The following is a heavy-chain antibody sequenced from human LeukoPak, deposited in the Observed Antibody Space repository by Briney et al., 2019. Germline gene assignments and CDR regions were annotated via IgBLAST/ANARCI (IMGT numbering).Heavy chain of an antibody. CDR2: ISGINGNT. D-gene: IGHD2-2*01. J-gene: IGHJ5*02. CDR1: GYTFSSYG. V-gene: IGHV1-18*01. CDR3: ARASPGFDP. Sequence: GASVKVSCKASGYTFSSYGISWVRQALGQGLEWMGWISGINGNTNYAQKVQGRVTMTTDTSTSTAYMELRSLRSDDTAVYYCARASPGFDPWGQGTLVTVSS.